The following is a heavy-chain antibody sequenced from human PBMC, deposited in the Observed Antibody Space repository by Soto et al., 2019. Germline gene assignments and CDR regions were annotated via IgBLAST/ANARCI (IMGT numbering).Heavy chain of an antibody. D-gene: IGHD6-19*01. Sequence: SETLSLTCTVSGGSVSSETYYWSWIRQPPGKGLEWIGYLYYSGSTNYNPSLKSRVTISVDTSKNQFSLKLSSVTAADTAVYYCARLAVAGTPRFDYWGQGTLVTVSS. V-gene: IGHV4-61*01. CDR3: ARLAVAGTPRFDY. CDR1: GGSVSSETYY. CDR2: LYYSGST. J-gene: IGHJ4*02.